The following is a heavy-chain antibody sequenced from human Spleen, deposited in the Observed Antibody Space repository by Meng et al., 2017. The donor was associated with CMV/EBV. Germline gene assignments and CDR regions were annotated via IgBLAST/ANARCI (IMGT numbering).Heavy chain of an antibody. CDR1: GFTFRSYA. V-gene: IGHV3-23*03. CDR2: VYSGGSNT. D-gene: IGHD3-10*01. J-gene: IGHJ4*02. Sequence: GESLKISCAASGFTFRSYAMTWVRQAPGKGLEWVSLVYSGGSNTYYADSVKGRFIISRDNAKNSLYLQMDNLRVEDTALYYCAKGDSGSYSGWGQGTLVTVSS. CDR3: AKGDSGSYSG.